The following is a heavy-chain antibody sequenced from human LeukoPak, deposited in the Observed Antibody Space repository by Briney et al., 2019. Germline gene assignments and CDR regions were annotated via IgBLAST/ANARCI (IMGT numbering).Heavy chain of an antibody. CDR3: ATEPDGGLTCFYYTTG. D-gene: IGHD3-16*01. CDR1: VICFDLSA. CDR2: ISWHSGRI. Sequence: GGSLRLSCAASVICFDLSAMHWVCQAPGKGLEWVSGISWHSGRIAYADSVRGRFTISRDNAKNSLSLQMNSLRDDDTAVYYCATEPDGGLTCFYYTTGWSKGTTVIVSS. V-gene: IGHV3-9*01. J-gene: IGHJ6*03.